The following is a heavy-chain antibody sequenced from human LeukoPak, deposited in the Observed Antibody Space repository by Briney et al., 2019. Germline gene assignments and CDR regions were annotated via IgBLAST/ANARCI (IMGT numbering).Heavy chain of an antibody. Sequence: ASVKVSCKASGGTFSSYAISLVRQAPGQGLEWMGGIIPIFGTANYAQKFQGRVTITTDESTSTAYMELSSLRSEDAAVYFCASPTTDYDYVWGRYRVDAFDIWGQGTMVTVSS. V-gene: IGHV1-69*05. CDR3: ASPTTDYDYVWGRYRVDAFDI. J-gene: IGHJ3*02. CDR1: GGTFSSYA. D-gene: IGHD3-16*02. CDR2: IIPIFGTA.